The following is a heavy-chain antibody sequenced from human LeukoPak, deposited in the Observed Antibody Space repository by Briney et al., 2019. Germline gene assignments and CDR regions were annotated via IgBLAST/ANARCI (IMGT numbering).Heavy chain of an antibody. D-gene: IGHD5-18*01. CDR3: ARAGYSYGLHFDY. V-gene: IGHV4-59*01. CDR2: IYYSGST. J-gene: IGHJ4*02. Sequence: SETLSLTCTVSGCSISSYYWSWIRQPPGKGLEWIGYIYYSGSTNYNPSLKSRVTISVDTSKNQFSLKLSSVTAADTAVYYCARAGYSYGLHFDYWGQGTLVTVSS. CDR1: GCSISSYY.